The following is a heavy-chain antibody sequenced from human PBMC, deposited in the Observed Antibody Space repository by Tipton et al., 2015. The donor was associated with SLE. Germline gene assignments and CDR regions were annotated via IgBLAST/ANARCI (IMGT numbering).Heavy chain of an antibody. CDR1: GYTFTSYD. V-gene: IGHV1-8*01. Sequence: QLVQSGPEVKKPGASVKVSCKASGYTFTSYDINWVRRATGQGLEWMGWMNPNSGNTGYAQKFQGRVTMTRNTSISTAYMELSSLRSEDTAVYYCARGLSYYDYVWGSSYFQHWGQGTLVTVSS. J-gene: IGHJ1*01. D-gene: IGHD3-16*01. CDR3: ARGLSYYDYVWGSSYFQH. CDR2: MNPNSGNT.